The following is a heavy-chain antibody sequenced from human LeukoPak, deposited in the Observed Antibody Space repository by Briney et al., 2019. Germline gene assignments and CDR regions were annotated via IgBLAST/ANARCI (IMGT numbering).Heavy chain of an antibody. CDR1: GFTFSSYA. CDR2: ISYDGSNK. CDR3: ASPLQRFYYYGMDV. Sequence: GGSLRLSCAASGFTFSSYAMHWVRQAPGKGLEWVAVISYDGSNKYYADSVKGRFTISRDNSKNTLYLQMNSLRAEDTAVYYCASPLQRFYYYGMDVWGQGTTVTVSS. V-gene: IGHV3-30-3*01. J-gene: IGHJ6*02.